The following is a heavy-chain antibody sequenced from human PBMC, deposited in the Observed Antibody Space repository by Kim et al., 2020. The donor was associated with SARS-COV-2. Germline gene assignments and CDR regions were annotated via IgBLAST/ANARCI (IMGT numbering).Heavy chain of an antibody. CDR2: ISWNSGSI. CDR1: GFTFGDYA. V-gene: IGHV3-9*01. D-gene: IGHD6-13*01. Sequence: GGSLRLSCAASGFTFGDYAMHWVRQAPGKGLEWVSGISWNSGSIGYADSVKGRFTISRDNAKNSLYLQMNSLRAEDTALYYCAKDGNGKSWYEYYYYYYMDVWGKGTTVTVSS. J-gene: IGHJ6*03. CDR3: AKDGNGKSWYEYYYYYYMDV.